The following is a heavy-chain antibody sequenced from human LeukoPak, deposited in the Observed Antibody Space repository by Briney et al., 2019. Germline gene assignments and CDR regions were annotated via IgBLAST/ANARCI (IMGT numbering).Heavy chain of an antibody. J-gene: IGHJ6*02. Sequence: PSETLSLTCTVSGGSISGYYWSWIRQPPGKALEWIGYIYYARNTKYSPSLKGRVTISVDTSKNQFSLKLSSVTAADTAVYYCARHHPRSGPGGGPYGMDVWGQGTTVTVSS. CDR1: GGSISGYY. CDR2: IYYARNT. V-gene: IGHV4-59*08. D-gene: IGHD2-2*01. CDR3: ARHHPRSGPGGGPYGMDV.